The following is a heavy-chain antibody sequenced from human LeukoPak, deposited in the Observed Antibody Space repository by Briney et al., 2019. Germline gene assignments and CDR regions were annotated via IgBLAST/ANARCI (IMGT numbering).Heavy chain of an antibody. CDR3: ARGRRSSWYHDY. CDR2: VNHSGST. CDR1: GGSFSGYY. Sequence: SETLSLTCAVYGGSFSGYYWSWIRQPPGKGLEWIGEVNHSGSTNYNPSLKSRVTISVDTSKNQFSLKLSSVTAADTAVYYCARGRRSSWYHDYWGQGTLVTVSS. V-gene: IGHV4-34*01. J-gene: IGHJ4*02. D-gene: IGHD6-13*01.